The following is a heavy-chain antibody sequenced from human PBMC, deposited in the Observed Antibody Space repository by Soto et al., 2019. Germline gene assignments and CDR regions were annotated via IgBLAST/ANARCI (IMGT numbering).Heavy chain of an antibody. V-gene: IGHV1-46*01. CDR3: ARTNAVGTPLSWDF. CDR2: INPISGSA. J-gene: IGHJ4*02. D-gene: IGHD1-7*01. Sequence: ASVKVSCKASGDTFTNFYMHWVRQTHGQGFEWMGVINPISGSADYALTFQGRITMTRDTSTSTVFMELRSLRSGDTAVYFCARTNAVGTPLSWDFWGQGTPVPVSP. CDR1: GDTFTNFY.